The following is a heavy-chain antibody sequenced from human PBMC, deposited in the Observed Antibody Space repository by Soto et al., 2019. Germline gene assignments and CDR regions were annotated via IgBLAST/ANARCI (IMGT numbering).Heavy chain of an antibody. CDR2: IKSKTDGATT. J-gene: IGHJ5*02. CDR3: TTEDFPLYYYDSSGPTVIDVPNPLQALP. CDR1: GFTFSNAW. V-gene: IGHV3-15*01. Sequence: GGSLRLSCAASGFTFSNAWMSWVRQAPGKGLEWVGRIKSKTDGATTDYAAPVKGRLTISRDDSKNTLYLQMNSLKTEDTAVYYCTTEDFPLYYYDSSGPTVIDVPNPLQALPWG. D-gene: IGHD3-22*01.